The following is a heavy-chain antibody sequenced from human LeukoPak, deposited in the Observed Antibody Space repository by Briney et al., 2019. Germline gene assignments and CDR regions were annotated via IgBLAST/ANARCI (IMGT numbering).Heavy chain of an antibody. CDR2: INHSGST. CDR1: GGSFSGYY. D-gene: IGHD3-9*01. V-gene: IGHV4-34*01. CDR3: ARDLHYDILTGTYYGRDV. Sequence: SSETLSLTCAVYGGSFSGYYWSWLRQPPGKGLEWVGEINHSGSTNYNPSLKSRVTISVDTSKNQFPLKLSSVTAADTAVYYCARDLHYDILTGTYYGRDVWGKGTTVTVSS. J-gene: IGHJ6*04.